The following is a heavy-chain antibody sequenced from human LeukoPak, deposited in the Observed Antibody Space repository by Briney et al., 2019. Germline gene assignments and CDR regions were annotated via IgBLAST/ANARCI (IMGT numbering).Heavy chain of an antibody. CDR2: IYAGGENT. J-gene: IGHJ4*02. CDR3: VRGLRELPY. D-gene: IGHD1-26*01. Sequence: GGSLRLSCAASGFTFSSYAMTWVRQAPGKGLEWVSGIYAGGENTYYADSVKGRFTISRDNSKNTLYLQMNSLRGEDTAIYYCVRGLRELPYWGQGTLVTVSS. CDR1: GFTFSSYA. V-gene: IGHV3-23*01.